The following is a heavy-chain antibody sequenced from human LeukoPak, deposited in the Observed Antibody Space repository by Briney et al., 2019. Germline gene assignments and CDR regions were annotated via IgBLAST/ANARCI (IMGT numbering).Heavy chain of an antibody. CDR3: ARQTEDYDILTGYGLSGIRN. Sequence: SETLSLTCTVSGGSISSYYWSWIRQPPGKGLEWIGYIYYSGSTNYNPSLKSRVTISVDTSKNQFSLKLSSVTAADTAVYYCARQTEDYDILTGYGLSGIRNWGQGTLVTVSS. CDR2: IYYSGST. V-gene: IGHV4-59*08. D-gene: IGHD3-9*01. CDR1: GGSISSYY. J-gene: IGHJ4*02.